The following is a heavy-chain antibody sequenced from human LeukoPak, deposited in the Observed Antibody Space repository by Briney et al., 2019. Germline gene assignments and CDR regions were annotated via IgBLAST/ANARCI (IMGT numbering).Heavy chain of an antibody. V-gene: IGHV3-53*01. CDR1: GFTVSSNC. J-gene: IGHJ6*02. Sequence: GGSLRLSCAASGFTVSSNCMSWVRQAPGKGLEWVSVIYSGGSTYYADSVKGRFTISRDNSKNTLYLQMNSLRAEDTAVYYCARPSYYYYYGMDVWGQGTTVTVSS. CDR2: IYSGGST. CDR3: ARPSYYYYYGMDV.